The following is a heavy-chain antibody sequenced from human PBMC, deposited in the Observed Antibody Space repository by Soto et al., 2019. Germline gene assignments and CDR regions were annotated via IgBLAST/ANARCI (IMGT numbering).Heavy chain of an antibody. J-gene: IGHJ4*02. CDR3: AKDAYTPIRATAHDSGGLDH. D-gene: IGHD3-16*01. V-gene: IGHV3-30*18. Sequence: GGSLRLSCATSGFTFRFYDMHWVRQAPGKGLEWVAIISRDGNNKDYGDSVKGRFTISRDNSKNTLYLQMNSLRGEDTAVYYCAKDAYTPIRATAHDSGGLDHWGRGTLVTVSS. CDR1: GFTFRFYD. CDR2: ISRDGNNK.